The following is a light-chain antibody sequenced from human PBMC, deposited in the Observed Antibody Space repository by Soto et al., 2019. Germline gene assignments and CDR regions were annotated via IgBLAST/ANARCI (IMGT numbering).Light chain of an antibody. Sequence: QSVLTQPPSVSGAPGQRVTISCTGRSSNIGAGYNVHWYQQLPGTDPKLLIYGNSHRHSGFHDRFSGSKSGTSAALAITVLQDGDEADYYCQSYDSSLSGWVFRGGTKLTVL. J-gene: IGLJ2*01. CDR1: SSNIGAGYN. V-gene: IGLV1-40*01. CDR2: GNS. CDR3: QSYDSSLSGWV.